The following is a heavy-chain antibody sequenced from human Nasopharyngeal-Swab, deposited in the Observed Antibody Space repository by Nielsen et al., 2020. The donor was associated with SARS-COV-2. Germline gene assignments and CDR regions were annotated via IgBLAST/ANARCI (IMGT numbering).Heavy chain of an antibody. J-gene: IGHJ4*02. Sequence: SVKVSCKASGGTFSSYAISWVRQAPGQGLEWMGRIIPILGIANYAQKFQGRVTITADKSTSTAYMELSSLRSEDTAVYYCATGEPYVWGSYRYDYWGQGTLVTVSS. CDR1: GGTFSSYA. CDR2: IIPILGIA. D-gene: IGHD3-16*02. V-gene: IGHV1-69*04. CDR3: ATGEPYVWGSYRYDY.